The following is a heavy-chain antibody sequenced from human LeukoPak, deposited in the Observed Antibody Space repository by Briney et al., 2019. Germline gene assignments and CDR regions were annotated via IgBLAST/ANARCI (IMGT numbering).Heavy chain of an antibody. CDR3: AKARRDSSGLDY. D-gene: IGHD3-22*01. Sequence: PGGSLRLSCVASGFTFSSYGMHWVRQAPGKGLEWVAVIWYDGSNKYYADSVKGRFTISRDNSKNTLYLQMNSLRAEDTAVYYCAKARRDSSGLDYWGQGTLVTVSS. CDR1: GFTFSSYG. CDR2: IWYDGSNK. V-gene: IGHV3-33*06. J-gene: IGHJ4*02.